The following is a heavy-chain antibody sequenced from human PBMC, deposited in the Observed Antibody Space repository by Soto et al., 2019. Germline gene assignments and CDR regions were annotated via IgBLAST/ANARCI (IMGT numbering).Heavy chain of an antibody. V-gene: IGHV3-74*01. CDR1: GFTFSSHW. Sequence: PGGSLRLSCAASGFTFSSHWMHWVRQAPGKGLVWVSRINNAGSTTDYADSVKGRFTISRDNAKNTLYLQMNSLRAEDTAVYYCARGLLYLNAMDVWGQGPTVTVSS. CDR3: ARGLLYLNAMDV. D-gene: IGHD2-8*01. J-gene: IGHJ6*02. CDR2: INNAGSTT.